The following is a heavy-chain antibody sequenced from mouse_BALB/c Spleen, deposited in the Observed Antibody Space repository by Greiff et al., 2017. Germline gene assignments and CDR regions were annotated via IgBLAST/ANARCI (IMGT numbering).Heavy chain of an antibody. D-gene: IGHD2-4*01. Sequence: VQLKQSGPGLVKPSQSLSLTCTVTGYSITSDYAWNWIRQFPGNKLEWMGYISYSGSTSYNPSLKSRISITRDTSKNQFFLQLNSVTTEDTATYYCARGGSYYDYDRNAMDYWGQGTSVTVSS. CDR1: GYSITSDYA. CDR3: ARGGSYYDYDRNAMDY. V-gene: IGHV3-2*02. CDR2: ISYSGST. J-gene: IGHJ4*01.